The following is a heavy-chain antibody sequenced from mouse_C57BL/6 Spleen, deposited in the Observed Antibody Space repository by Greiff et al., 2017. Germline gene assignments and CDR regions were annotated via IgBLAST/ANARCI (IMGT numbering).Heavy chain of an antibody. Sequence: VQGVESGPGLVAPSQSLSITCTVSGFSLTSYGVDWVRQPPGKGLEWLGVIWGGGSTNYNSALMSRLSISKDNSKSQVFLKMNSLQTDDTAMDYCAKQASYYGSSYGYFDVWGTGTTVTVAS. CDR2: IWGGGST. CDR1: GFSLTSYG. V-gene: IGHV2-9*01. CDR3: AKQASYYGSSYGYFDV. J-gene: IGHJ1*03. D-gene: IGHD1-1*01.